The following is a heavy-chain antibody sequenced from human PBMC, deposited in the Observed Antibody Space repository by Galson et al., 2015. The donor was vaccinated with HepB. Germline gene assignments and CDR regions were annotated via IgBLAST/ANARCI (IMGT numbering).Heavy chain of an antibody. J-gene: IGHJ4*02. CDR2: ISYDGSNK. V-gene: IGHV3-30-3*01. CDR1: GFTFSSYA. CDR3: TTSFDWLLYDFDY. Sequence: SLRLSCAASGFTFSSYAMHWVRQAPGKGLEWVAVISYDGSNKYYADSVKGRFTISRDNSKNTLYLQMNSLRAEDTAVYYCTTSFDWLLYDFDYWGQGTLVTVSS. D-gene: IGHD3-9*01.